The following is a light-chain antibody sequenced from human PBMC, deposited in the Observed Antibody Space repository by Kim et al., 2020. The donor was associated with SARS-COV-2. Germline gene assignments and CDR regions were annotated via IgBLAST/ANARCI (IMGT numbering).Light chain of an antibody. CDR1: KLGDKY. V-gene: IGLV3-1*01. CDR3: QAWDSSTVV. Sequence: VSPGQTSSITCSGDKLGDKYACCYQQKPGQSPVLVIYQGSKRPSGIPERFSGSNSGNTATLTISGTQAMDEADYYCQAWDSSTVVFGGGTQLTVL. CDR2: QGS. J-gene: IGLJ2*01.